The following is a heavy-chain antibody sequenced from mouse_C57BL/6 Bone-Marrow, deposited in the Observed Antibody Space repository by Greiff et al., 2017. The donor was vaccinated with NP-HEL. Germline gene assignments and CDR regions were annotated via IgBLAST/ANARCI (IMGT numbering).Heavy chain of an antibody. CDR1: GYTFTTYP. J-gene: IGHJ2*01. V-gene: IGHV1-47*01. D-gene: IGHD3-2*02. CDR2: FHPYNDDT. CDR3: ARGSSGLYYFDY. Sequence: VKLVESGAELVKPGASVKMSCKASGYTFTTYPIEWMKQNHGKSLEWIGNFHPYNDDTKYNEKFKGKATLTVEKSSSTVYLELSRLTSDDSAVYYCARGSSGLYYFDYWGKGTTLTVSS.